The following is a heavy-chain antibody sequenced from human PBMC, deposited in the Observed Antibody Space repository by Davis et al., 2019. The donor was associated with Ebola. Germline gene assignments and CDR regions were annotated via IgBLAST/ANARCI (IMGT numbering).Heavy chain of an antibody. Sequence: GESLKISCAASGFTFSTYSMSWVRQAPGKGLEWVSSINTGSNYIFYADSVKGRFTISRDNSKNTLYLQMNSLRAEDTAVYYCASRTELRYWGQGTLVTVSS. CDR3: ASRTELRY. J-gene: IGHJ4*02. D-gene: IGHD1-26*01. CDR2: INTGSNYI. V-gene: IGHV3-21*01. CDR1: GFTFSTYS.